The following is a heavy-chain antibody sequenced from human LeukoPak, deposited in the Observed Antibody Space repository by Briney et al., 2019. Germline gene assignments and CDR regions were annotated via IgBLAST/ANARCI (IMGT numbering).Heavy chain of an antibody. CDR2: INSDGSSI. CDR1: GFTFSSSW. D-gene: IGHD5-24*01. J-gene: IGHJ4*02. Sequence: QPGGSLRLSCAASGFTFSSSWMHWVRQAPGKGLVWVSRINSDGSSIAYADSVKGRFIISRDNAKNTLYLQMDSLRAEDTAVYYCVRALMGDQDYWGQGTLVTGSS. CDR3: VRALMGDQDY. V-gene: IGHV3-74*01.